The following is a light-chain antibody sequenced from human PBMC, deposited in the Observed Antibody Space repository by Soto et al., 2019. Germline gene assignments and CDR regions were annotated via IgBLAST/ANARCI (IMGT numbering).Light chain of an antibody. Sequence: DIVMTQSPDSLAVSLGERATMNCKCSRSVLYKSNNKNHLAWYQQKPGQPPQLIIYWASTRESGVPERFSGSGSGTDFTLTISSLEAEDVAFYWCQQYFDVPFTFGGWTKLDI. J-gene: IGKJ4*01. CDR1: RSVLYKSNNKNH. CDR2: WAS. V-gene: IGKV4-1*01. CDR3: QQYFDVPFT.